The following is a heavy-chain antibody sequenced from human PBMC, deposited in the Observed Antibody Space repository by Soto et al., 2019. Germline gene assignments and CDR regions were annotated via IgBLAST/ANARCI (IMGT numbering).Heavy chain of an antibody. CDR1: GGIFSTYA. CDR3: ARDRDDYGSGNYYTRIDF. J-gene: IGHJ4*02. V-gene: IGHV1-69*01. D-gene: IGHD3-10*01. Sequence: QVQLVQSGAEVKKPGSSVKVSCKASGGIFSTYAISWLRRAPGQGLEWMGGIITIFGTPNYAQRFQGRVTSSEDESTSTADMELSRLRSEDRAVYYCARDRDDYGSGNYYTRIDFWGQGTLVTVSS. CDR2: IITIFGTP.